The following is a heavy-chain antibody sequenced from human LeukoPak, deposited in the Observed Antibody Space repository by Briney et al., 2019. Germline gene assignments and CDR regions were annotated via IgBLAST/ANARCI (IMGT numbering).Heavy chain of an antibody. CDR2: INPSGGST. D-gene: IGHD3-16*02. CDR3: ARALWGSYRYTSDY. J-gene: IGHJ4*02. Sequence: ASVKVSCKASGYTFTNYFMHWVRQAPGQGLEWMGIINPSGGSTGYAQKFQDRVTMSRDTSTSTVYMELSSLRSEDTAVYYCARALWGSYRYTSDYWGQGTLVTVSS. CDR1: GYTFTNYF. V-gene: IGHV1-46*01.